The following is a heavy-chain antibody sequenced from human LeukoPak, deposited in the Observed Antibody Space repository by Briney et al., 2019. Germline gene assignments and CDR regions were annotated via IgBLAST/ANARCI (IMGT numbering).Heavy chain of an antibody. V-gene: IGHV1-69*13. CDR1: GGTFSSYA. CDR3: ARDLKGTNLRDY. D-gene: IGHD1-14*01. Sequence: ASVKVSCKASGGTFSSYAISWVRQAPGQGLEWVGGIIPIFGTANYAQKFQGRVTITADESTSTAYMELSSLRSEDTAVYYCARDLKGTNLRDYWGQGTLVTVSS. J-gene: IGHJ4*02. CDR2: IIPIFGTA.